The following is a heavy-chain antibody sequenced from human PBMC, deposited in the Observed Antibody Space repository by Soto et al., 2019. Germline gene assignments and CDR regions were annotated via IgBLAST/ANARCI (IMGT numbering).Heavy chain of an antibody. CDR3: ASASAGSLPTFDDFSSALYYYYGMDV. CDR1: GYTFTSYD. J-gene: IGHJ6*02. D-gene: IGHD3-3*01. CDR2: MNPNSGNT. V-gene: IGHV1-8*01. Sequence: ASVKVSCKASGYTFTSYDINWVRQATGQGLEWMGWMNPNSGNTGYAQKFQGRVTMTRNTSISTAYMELSSLRSEDTAVYYCASASAGSLPTFDDFSSALYYYYGMDVWGQGTTVTVSS.